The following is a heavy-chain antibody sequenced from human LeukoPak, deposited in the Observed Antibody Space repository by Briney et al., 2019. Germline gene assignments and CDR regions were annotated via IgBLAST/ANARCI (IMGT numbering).Heavy chain of an antibody. V-gene: IGHV4-34*01. J-gene: IGHJ5*02. CDR3: ARRGFDWSFLSWFDP. CDR1: GGSFSGYY. CDR2: ITHSGST. D-gene: IGHD3-9*01. Sequence: KASETLSLTCAVYGGSFSGYYWSWIRQPPGKGLEWIGEITHSGSTNYNPSLRSRVTISVDTSKNQFSLKLSSVTAADTAVYYCARRGFDWSFLSWFDPWGQGTLVTVSS.